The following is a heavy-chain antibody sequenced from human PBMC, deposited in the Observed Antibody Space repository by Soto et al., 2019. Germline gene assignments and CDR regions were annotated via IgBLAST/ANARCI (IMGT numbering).Heavy chain of an antibody. Sequence: PGGSLRLSCAVSGFTVSSNYMSWVRQAPGKGLEWVSVIYSGGNTYYADSVKGRFTISRDNSKNTLYLQMNSLRADDTAVYYCAGNTAKYYFDYWGQGTLVTVSS. D-gene: IGHD5-18*01. J-gene: IGHJ4*02. CDR1: GFTVSSNY. CDR3: AGNTAKYYFDY. V-gene: IGHV3-66*01. CDR2: IYSGGNT.